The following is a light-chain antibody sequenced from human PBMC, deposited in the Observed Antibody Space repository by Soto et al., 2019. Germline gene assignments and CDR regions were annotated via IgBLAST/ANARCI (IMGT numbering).Light chain of an antibody. V-gene: IGKV3-15*01. CDR1: QSINAN. Sequence: EVVMTQSPATLSVSPGERVTLSCRASQSINANLAWYQQKPGQAPRLLIHGASTRATGIPARFSGSGFGTEFILTTRSLQFEDFAVYYCQQYNTWLWTFGQGTKVEIQ. CDR3: QQYNTWLWT. J-gene: IGKJ1*01. CDR2: GAS.